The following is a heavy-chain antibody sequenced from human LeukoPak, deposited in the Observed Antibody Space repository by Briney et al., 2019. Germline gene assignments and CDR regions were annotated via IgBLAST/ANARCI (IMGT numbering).Heavy chain of an antibody. V-gene: IGHV3-23*01. D-gene: IGHD3-10*01. CDR2: ISNNGGYT. CDR3: ARDLLLWFGELLSEDYYYYYGMDV. CDR1: GFTFSSSA. J-gene: IGHJ6*02. Sequence: GGSLRLSCAASGFTFSSSAMSWVRQAPGKGLEWVSAISNNGGYTYYADSVQGRFTISRDNSKNTLYLQMNSLRAEDTAVYYCARDLLLWFGELLSEDYYYYYGMDVWGQGTTVTVSS.